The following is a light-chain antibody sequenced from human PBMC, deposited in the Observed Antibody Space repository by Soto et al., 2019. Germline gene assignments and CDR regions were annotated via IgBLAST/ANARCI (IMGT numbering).Light chain of an antibody. CDR3: QQYNNWPRIT. CDR2: DVY. V-gene: IGKV3-15*01. Sequence: EIVMTQSPVALSVSPGERSTLSCRASQAIRSDLAWYQQKPGQAPRLLISDVYTRATGIPARFSGSGSGTEFTLTIRRPQSADLAVYYGQQYNNWPRITVGQCTRLELK. J-gene: IGKJ5*01. CDR1: QAIRSD.